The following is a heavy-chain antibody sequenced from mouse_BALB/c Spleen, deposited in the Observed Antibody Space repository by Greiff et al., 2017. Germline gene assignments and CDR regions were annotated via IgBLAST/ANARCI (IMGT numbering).Heavy chain of an antibody. CDR2: ISSGGSYT. J-gene: IGHJ4*01. Sequence: DVKLVESGGGLVKPGGSLKLSCAASGFTFSSYAMSWVRQSPEKRLEWVAEISSGGSYTYYPDTVTGRFTISRDNAKNTLYLEMSSLRSEDTAMYYCAREEGYYGSTDAMDYWGQGTSVTVSS. CDR3: AREEGYYGSTDAMDY. V-gene: IGHV5-9-4*01. D-gene: IGHD1-1*01. CDR1: GFTFSSYA.